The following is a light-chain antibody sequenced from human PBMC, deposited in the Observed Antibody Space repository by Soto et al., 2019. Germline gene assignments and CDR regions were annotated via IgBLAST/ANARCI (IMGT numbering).Light chain of an antibody. Sequence: QSVLTQPASVSGSPGQSITISCTGTSSDVGGYNYVSWYQQHPGKAPKLMIYEVSNRPSGVSNRFSGPKSGNTASLTISGLQAEDEADYYCSSYTSSSTPYYVFGTGTKVT. CDR2: EVS. V-gene: IGLV2-14*01. J-gene: IGLJ1*01. CDR3: SSYTSSSTPYYV. CDR1: SSDVGGYNY.